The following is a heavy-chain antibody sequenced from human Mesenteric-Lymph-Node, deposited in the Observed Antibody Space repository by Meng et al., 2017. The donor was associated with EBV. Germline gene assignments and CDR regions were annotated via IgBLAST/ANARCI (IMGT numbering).Heavy chain of an antibody. CDR3: ARGGGVLTPLDY. D-gene: IGHD4-23*01. CDR2: INHSGGT. CDR1: GDSFSGYF. Sequence: QVKFPQWGAGLLKPSETLSLTCAVYGDSFSGYFWSWIRQPPGKGLEWIGEINHSGGTNYNPSLESRVTISVDASKNQFSLKLRSVTAADTAVYYCARGGGVLTPLDYWGQGGLVTVSS. J-gene: IGHJ4*02. V-gene: IGHV4-34*02.